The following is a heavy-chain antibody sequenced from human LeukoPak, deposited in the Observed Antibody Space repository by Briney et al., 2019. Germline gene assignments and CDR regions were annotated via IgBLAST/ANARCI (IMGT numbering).Heavy chain of an antibody. J-gene: IGHJ4*02. Sequence: QSGGSLRLSCAVSGFTFTDSWMHWVRQAPGKGPEWLSRTSKDGSDTFYADSAKGRFTASRDNAKHTIYLELTNLRPDDTALYYCARGGYSGSYYRFSWGRRTLVTVAS. D-gene: IGHD6-25*01. CDR1: GFTFTDSW. CDR3: ARGGYSGSYYRFS. CDR2: TSKDGSDT. V-gene: IGHV3-74*01.